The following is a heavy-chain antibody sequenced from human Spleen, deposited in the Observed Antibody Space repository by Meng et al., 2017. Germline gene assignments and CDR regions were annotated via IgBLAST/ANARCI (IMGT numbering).Heavy chain of an antibody. D-gene: IGHD6-19*01. CDR3: ARESEYSSGWYVY. CDR1: GFIFSSYN. Sequence: EVEEGEAGGGRGKRGGAPRRSCAGSGFIFSSYNRNWVRQGPGKGLEWVSSISSSSTYIYYADSVKGRFTISRDNAKNSLYLQMNSLRVEDTAVYYCARESEYSSGWYVYWGQGTLVTVSS. CDR2: ISSSSTYI. J-gene: IGHJ4*02. V-gene: IGHV3-21*01.